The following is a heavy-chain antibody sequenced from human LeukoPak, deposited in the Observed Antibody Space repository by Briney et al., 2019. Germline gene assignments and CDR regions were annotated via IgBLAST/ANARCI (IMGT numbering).Heavy chain of an antibody. CDR2: IYSGGST. V-gene: IGHV3-53*04. CDR3: ARVSDGYSSSWYGLAN. J-gene: IGHJ4*02. D-gene: IGHD6-13*01. Sequence: GGSLRLSCAASGFIVSSNYMSWVRQAPGKGLEWVSVIYSGGSTYYADSVKGRFTISRHNSKNTLYLQMNSLRAEDTAVYYCARVSDGYSSSWYGLANWGQGTLVTVSS. CDR1: GFIVSSNY.